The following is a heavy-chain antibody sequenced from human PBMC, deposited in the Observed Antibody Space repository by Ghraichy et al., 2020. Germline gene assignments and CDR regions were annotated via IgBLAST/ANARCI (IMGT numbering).Heavy chain of an antibody. V-gene: IGHV3-23*01. CDR2: ISGSGGST. CDR1: GFTFSSYA. Sequence: GGSLRLSCAASGFTFSSYAMSWVRQAPGKGLEWVSGISGSGGSTYYADSVKGRFTISRDNSKNTLYLQMNSLRAEDTAVYYCAKGNGYSYGSDYYYMDVWGKGTTVTVSS. J-gene: IGHJ6*03. D-gene: IGHD5-18*01. CDR3: AKGNGYSYGSDYYYMDV.